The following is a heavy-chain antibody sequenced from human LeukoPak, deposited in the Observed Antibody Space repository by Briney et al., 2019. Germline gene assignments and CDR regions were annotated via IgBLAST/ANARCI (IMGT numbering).Heavy chain of an antibody. CDR3: ARHSSGWLSYYYYGMDV. J-gene: IGHJ6*02. V-gene: IGHV4-59*08. CDR2: IYYSGST. CDR1: GGSISSYY. Sequence: SETLSLTCTVSGGSISSYYWSWIRQPPGKGLEWIGYIYYSGSTNYNPSLKSRVTISVDTSKNQFSLKLRSVTAADTAVYYCARHSSGWLSYYYYGMDVRGQGTTVTVSS. D-gene: IGHD6-19*01.